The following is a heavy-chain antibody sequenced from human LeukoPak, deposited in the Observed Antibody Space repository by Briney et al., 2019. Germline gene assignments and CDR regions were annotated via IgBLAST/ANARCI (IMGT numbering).Heavy chain of an antibody. J-gene: IGHJ5*02. CDR1: GFTFSSYA. CDR3: AKGGLWFGGFDP. Sequence: GGSLRLCCAASGFTFSSYAMSWVRQAAGKGLEWVSAISGSGGSTYYADSVKGRFTISRDNSKNTLYLQMNGLRAEDTAVYYCAKGGLWFGGFDPWGQGTLVTVSS. CDR2: ISGSGGST. D-gene: IGHD3-10*01. V-gene: IGHV3-23*01.